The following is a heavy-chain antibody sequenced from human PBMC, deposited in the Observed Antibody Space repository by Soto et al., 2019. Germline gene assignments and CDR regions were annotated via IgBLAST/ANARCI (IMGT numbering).Heavy chain of an antibody. CDR3: TRDQNDGGEGGYDPFGFDI. D-gene: IGHD3-16*01. J-gene: IGHJ3*02. Sequence: EVQLVESGGGLVKPGGSLRLSCTASAFTFSTYTMHWVRQAPGKGLEWVSSISSSSSYIYYADSLKGRFTISRDNAKNSQYLHMNSLRGEDTAVYYCTRDQNDGGEGGYDPFGFDIWGQGTMVTVSS. CDR2: ISSSSSYI. V-gene: IGHV3-21*01. CDR1: AFTFSTYT.